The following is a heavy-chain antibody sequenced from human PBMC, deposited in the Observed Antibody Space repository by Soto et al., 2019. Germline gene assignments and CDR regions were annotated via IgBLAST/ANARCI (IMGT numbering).Heavy chain of an antibody. D-gene: IGHD3-22*01. J-gene: IGHJ6*02. CDR3: ARVSVVVVITHRYYYYCMHV. CDR1: GYTFTSYG. V-gene: IGHV1-18*01. Sequence: QVQLVQSGAEVKKPGASVKVSCKASGYTFTSYGISWVRQAPGQGLEWMGWISAYNGNTNYAQMLQGRVTMTTDTSTSTAYMELRCLRSDDTAVHYCARVSVVVVITHRYYYYCMHVWGQGPTVTVSS. CDR2: ISAYNGNT.